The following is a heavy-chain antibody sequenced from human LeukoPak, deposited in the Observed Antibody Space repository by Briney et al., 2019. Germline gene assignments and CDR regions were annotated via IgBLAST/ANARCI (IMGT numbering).Heavy chain of an antibody. J-gene: IGHJ4*02. D-gene: IGHD3-3*01. Sequence: GGSLRLSCAASGFTFSSYGMSWVRQAPGKGLEWVSVISGSGGSTYYADSVKGRFTISRDNSKNTLYMQMNSLRAEDTGVYYCAKSARWSGYDYFDYWGQGTLVTVSS. CDR3: AKSARWSGYDYFDY. V-gene: IGHV3-23*01. CDR2: ISGSGGST. CDR1: GFTFSSYG.